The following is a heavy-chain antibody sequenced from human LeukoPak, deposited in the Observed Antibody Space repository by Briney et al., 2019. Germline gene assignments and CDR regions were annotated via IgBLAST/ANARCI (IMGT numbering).Heavy chain of an antibody. D-gene: IGHD3-22*01. CDR1: GGSISSGGYS. V-gene: IGHV4-30-2*01. CDR3: ARGITMTLGAFDI. CDR2: IYHSGST. J-gene: IGHJ3*02. Sequence: SQTLSLTCAVSGGSISSGGYSWSWIRQPPGKGLKWIGYIYHSGSTYYNPSLKSRVTISVDRSKNQFSLKLSSVTAADTAVYHCARGITMTLGAFDIWGQGTMVAVSS.